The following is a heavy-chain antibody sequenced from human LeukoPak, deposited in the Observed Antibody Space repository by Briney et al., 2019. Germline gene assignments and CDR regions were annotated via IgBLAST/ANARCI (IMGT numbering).Heavy chain of an antibody. J-gene: IGHJ3*02. CDR3: AREEQQLVLVSFVGAFDI. CDR1: GFTFSSYS. V-gene: IGHV3-48*04. CDR2: ISSSSSTI. Sequence: GGSLRLSCAASGFTFSSYSMNWVRQAPGKGLEWVSYISSSSSTIYYADSVKGRFTISRDNAKNSLYLQMNSLRAEDTAVYYCAREEQQLVLVSFVGAFDIWGQGTMVTVSS. D-gene: IGHD6-13*01.